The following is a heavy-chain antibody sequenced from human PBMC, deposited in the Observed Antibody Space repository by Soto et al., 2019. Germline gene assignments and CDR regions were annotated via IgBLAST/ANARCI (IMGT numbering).Heavy chain of an antibody. V-gene: IGHV4-59*01. CDR3: ARDRYYYGSGSYWDYYYYGMDV. CDR1: GGSISSYY. J-gene: IGHJ6*02. Sequence: SETLSLTCTVSGGSISSYYWSWIRQPPGKGLEWIGYIYYSGSTNYNPSLKSRVTISVDTSKNQFSLKLSSVTAADTAVYYCARDRYYYGSGSYWDYYYYGMDVWGQGTTVT. CDR2: IYYSGST. D-gene: IGHD3-10*01.